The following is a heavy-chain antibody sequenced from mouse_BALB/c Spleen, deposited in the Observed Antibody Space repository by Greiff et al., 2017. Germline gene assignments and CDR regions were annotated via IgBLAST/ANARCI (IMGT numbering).Heavy chain of an antibody. CDR1: GYSITSDYA. V-gene: IGHV3-2*02. J-gene: IGHJ2*01. D-gene: IGHD2-4*01. CDR3: AREGYDYDAGLDY. CDR2: ISYSGST. Sequence: EVQLQESGPGLVKPSQSLSLTCTVTGYSITSDYAWNWIRQFPGNKLEWMGYISYSGSTSYNPSLKSRISITRDTSKNQFFLQLNSVTTEDTATYYCAREGYDYDAGLDYWGQGTTLTVSS.